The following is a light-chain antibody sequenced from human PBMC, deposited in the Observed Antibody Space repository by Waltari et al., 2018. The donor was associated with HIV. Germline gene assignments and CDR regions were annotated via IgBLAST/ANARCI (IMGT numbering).Light chain of an antibody. CDR3: QAWDSNSFVV. J-gene: IGLJ2*01. CDR1: RLGEKS. CDR2: HDI. V-gene: IGLV3-1*01. Sequence: SYEVTQPPSMSVSPGQTARITCSGPRLGEKSNSWYQHRSGQSPLLVLYHDIKRPSGIPERFSGSNSGNTATLTITGIQALDEADYYCQAWDSNSFVVFGGGTKLTVV.